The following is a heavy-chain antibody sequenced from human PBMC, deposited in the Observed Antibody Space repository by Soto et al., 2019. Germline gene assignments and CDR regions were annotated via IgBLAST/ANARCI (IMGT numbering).Heavy chain of an antibody. Sequence: PSETLSLTCTVSGDSISSSHYYWAWIRQPPGKGLEWIGSIYYDGNTNYNPSLKSRLTISVDTSKNQFSLKPSSVTAADTAVYYCARDLGVMAYYYYGMDVWGQGTTVTVSS. J-gene: IGHJ6*02. CDR1: GDSISSSHYY. CDR2: IYYDGNT. D-gene: IGHD2-21*01. CDR3: ARDLGVMAYYYYGMDV. V-gene: IGHV4-39*07.